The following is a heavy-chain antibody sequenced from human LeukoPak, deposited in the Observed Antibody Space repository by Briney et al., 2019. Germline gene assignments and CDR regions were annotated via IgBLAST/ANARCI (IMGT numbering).Heavy chain of an antibody. D-gene: IGHD3-22*01. J-gene: IGHJ5*02. V-gene: IGHV4-61*01. Sequence: SETLSLTCTVSGGSVSSGIYYWSWIRQPPGKGLEWIGYIYYSGSTNYNPSLKSRVTISVDTSKNQFSLRLSSVTAADTAVYYCARGLGDHYDSIKTRFDPWGQGTLVTVSS. CDR1: GGSVSSGIYY. CDR2: IYYSGST. CDR3: ARGLGDHYDSIKTRFDP.